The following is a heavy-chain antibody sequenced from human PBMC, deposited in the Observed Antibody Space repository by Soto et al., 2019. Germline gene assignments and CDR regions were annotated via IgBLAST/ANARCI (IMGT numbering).Heavy chain of an antibody. CDR3: ARSGLRSYYYDSSGYYPFDY. CDR2: ISYDGSNK. Sequence: QVQLVESGGGVVQPGRSLRLSCAASGFTFSSYAMHWVRQAPGKGLEWVAVISYDGSNKYYADSVKGRFTISRDNSKNTLYLQMNSLRAEDTAVYYCARSGLRSYYYDSSGYYPFDYWGQGTLVTVSS. CDR1: GFTFSSYA. J-gene: IGHJ4*02. V-gene: IGHV3-30-3*01. D-gene: IGHD3-22*01.